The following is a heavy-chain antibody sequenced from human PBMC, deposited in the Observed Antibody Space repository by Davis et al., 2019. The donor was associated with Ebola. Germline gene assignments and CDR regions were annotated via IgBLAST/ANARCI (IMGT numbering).Heavy chain of an antibody. D-gene: IGHD2-2*02. CDR2: INPSGGST. CDR3: ARGIPPRRGYMDV. V-gene: IGHV1-46*01. Sequence: ASVKVSCKASGYSFINYYIHWVRQAPGQRLEWMGIINPSGGSTSYAQKFQGRVTMTRDTSTSTVYMELSSLRSEDTAVYHCARGIPPRRGYMDVWGKGTTVTVSS. CDR1: GYSFINYY. J-gene: IGHJ6*03.